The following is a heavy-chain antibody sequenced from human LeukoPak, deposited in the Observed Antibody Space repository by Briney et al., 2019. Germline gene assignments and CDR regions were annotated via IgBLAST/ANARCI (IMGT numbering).Heavy chain of an antibody. Sequence: SETLSLTCAVSGYSISSGYYWGWIRQPPGKGLEWIGSIYHSGSTYYNPSLKSRVTISVDTSKNQFSLKLSSVTAADTAVHYCAHPGGVGASHYYMDVWGKGTTVTVSS. CDR2: IYHSGST. V-gene: IGHV4-38-2*01. CDR3: AHPGGVGASHYYMDV. CDR1: GYSISSGYY. J-gene: IGHJ6*03. D-gene: IGHD1-26*01.